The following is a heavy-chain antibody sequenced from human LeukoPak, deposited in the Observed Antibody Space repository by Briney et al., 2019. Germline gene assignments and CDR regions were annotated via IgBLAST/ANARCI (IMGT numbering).Heavy chain of an antibody. V-gene: IGHV1-18*01. CDR2: ISAYNGNT. CDR3: ARVRSSWYFDYFDY. CDR1: GYTFTSYG. J-gene: IGHJ4*02. Sequence: ASVKVSCKASGYTFTSYGISWVRQAPGQGLEWMGWISAYNGNTNYAQKLQGRVTMTTDTSTSTAYMELRSLRSDDTAVYYCARVRSSWYFDYFDYWGQGPLVTVSS. D-gene: IGHD6-13*01.